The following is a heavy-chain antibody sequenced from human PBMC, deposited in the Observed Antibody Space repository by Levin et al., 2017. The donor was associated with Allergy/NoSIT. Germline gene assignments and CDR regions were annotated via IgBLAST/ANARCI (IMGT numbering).Heavy chain of an antibody. CDR1: GGSISSGSYY. V-gene: IGHV4-61*02. J-gene: IGHJ3*02. D-gene: IGHD5-18*01. CDR3: ARVPIQLWSRGAFDI. Sequence: SQTLSLTCTVSGGSISSGSYYWSWIRQPAGKGLEWIGRIYTSGSTNYNPSLKSRVTISVDTSKNQFSLKLSSVTAADTAVYYCARVPIQLWSRGAFDIWGQGTMVTVSS. CDR2: IYTSGST.